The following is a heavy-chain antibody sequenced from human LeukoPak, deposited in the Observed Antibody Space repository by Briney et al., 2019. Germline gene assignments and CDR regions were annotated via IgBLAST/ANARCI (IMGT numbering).Heavy chain of an antibody. D-gene: IGHD3-22*01. CDR1: GFTFSSYN. Sequence: PGGSLRLSCEASGFTFSSYNMNWVRQAPGKQLEWVSSVTSSSSYVFYADSVKGRFTISRDNAKNSLYLQMNSLTAEDTAVYYCAKDLDYYDSSGSFDYWGQGTLVTVSS. CDR2: VTSSSSYV. V-gene: IGHV3-21*04. J-gene: IGHJ4*02. CDR3: AKDLDYYDSSGSFDY.